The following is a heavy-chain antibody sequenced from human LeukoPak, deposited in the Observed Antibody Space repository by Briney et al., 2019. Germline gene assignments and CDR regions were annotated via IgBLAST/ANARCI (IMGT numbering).Heavy chain of an antibody. CDR1: GFTFSDYF. CDR2: MRGSGETV. V-gene: IGHV3-11*01. J-gene: IGHJ4*02. CDR3: ARLGVITAAGTYDY. Sequence: GGSLRLSCAASGFTFSDYFMTWIRQAPGNGLEWIAHMRGSGETVSYVDSVRGRFTISRDNVKNSLYLQMNSLRAEDTAVYYCARLGVITAAGTYDYWGQGTLVTVSS. D-gene: IGHD6-13*01.